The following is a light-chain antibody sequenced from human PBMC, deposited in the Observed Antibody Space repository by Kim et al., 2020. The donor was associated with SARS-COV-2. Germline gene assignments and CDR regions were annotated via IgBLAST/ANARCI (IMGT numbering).Light chain of an antibody. V-gene: IGLV6-57*03. J-gene: IGLJ3*02. CDR1: SGSIASNY. CDR2: EDN. CDR3: QSYDRSTQV. Sequence: LTQPHSVSESPGKTVTISCTRSSGSIASNYVQWYQQRPGSAPTPMIYEDNQRPSGVPDRFSGSVDSSSNSASLTISGLKTEDEADYYCQSYDRSTQVFGGGTQLTVL.